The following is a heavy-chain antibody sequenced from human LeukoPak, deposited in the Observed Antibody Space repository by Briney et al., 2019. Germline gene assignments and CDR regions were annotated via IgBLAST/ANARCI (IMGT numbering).Heavy chain of an antibody. J-gene: IGHJ6*03. Sequence: SETLSLTCTVSGVSISSRSYYGSWIRQPAGKILEWIGRIYTSGSTNYNPSLKSRVPISVDTSKNQFSLKLSSVTPADTAVYYCARETPEQLVFYYYYMDVWGKGTTVTVSS. D-gene: IGHD6-6*01. CDR1: GVSISSRSYY. CDR3: ARETPEQLVFYYYYMDV. V-gene: IGHV4-61*02. CDR2: IYTSGST.